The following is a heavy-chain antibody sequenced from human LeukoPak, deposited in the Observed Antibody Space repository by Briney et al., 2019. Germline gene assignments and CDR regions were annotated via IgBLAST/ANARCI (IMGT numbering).Heavy chain of an antibody. D-gene: IGHD3-10*01. CDR1: GFTFRSFG. Sequence: GGSLRLSCAASGFTFRSFGMSWVRQAPGKGLEWVSGISGSGGRTYNADSVKGRFTISRDNAKNSLYLQMNSLRAEDTAVYYCASGSQGELLLGDYWGQGTLVTVSS. V-gene: IGHV3-23*01. CDR3: ASGSQGELLLGDY. CDR2: ISGSGGRT. J-gene: IGHJ4*02.